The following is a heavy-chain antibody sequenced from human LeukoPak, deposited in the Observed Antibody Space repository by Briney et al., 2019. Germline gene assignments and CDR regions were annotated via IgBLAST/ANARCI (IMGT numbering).Heavy chain of an antibody. CDR2: INHSGST. V-gene: IGHV4-34*01. CDR3: ARHRRFGDLSSYYYGMDV. Sequence: SETLSLTCAVYGGSFSGYYWSWIRQPPGKRLEWLGEINHSGSTNHNPPLKSRVTISVDTSKNQFSLKLTSVTASDTAVYYCARHRRFGDLSSYYYGMDVWGKGTTVTVSS. CDR1: GGSFSGYY. J-gene: IGHJ6*04. D-gene: IGHD3-10*01.